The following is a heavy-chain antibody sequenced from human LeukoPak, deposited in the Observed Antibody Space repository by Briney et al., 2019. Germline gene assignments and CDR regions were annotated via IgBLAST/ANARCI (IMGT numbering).Heavy chain of an antibody. J-gene: IGHJ6*02. CDR1: GGSISSGGYS. Sequence: SETLSLTCAVSGGSISSGGYSWSWIRQPPGKGLEWIGYIYHSGSTYYNPSLKSRVTISVDTSKNQFSLKLSSVTAADTAVYYCARDRDIGTYYYYGMDVWGQGTTVTVSS. V-gene: IGHV4-30-2*01. CDR2: IYHSGST. D-gene: IGHD1-26*01. CDR3: ARDRDIGTYYYYGMDV.